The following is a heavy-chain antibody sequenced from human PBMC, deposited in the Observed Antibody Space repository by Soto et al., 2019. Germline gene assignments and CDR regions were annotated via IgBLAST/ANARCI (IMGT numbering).Heavy chain of an antibody. Sequence: ASVKVSCKASGYTFTGYYMHWVRQAPGQGLEGMGWINPNSGGTNYAQKFQGGVTMNRDTSISTAYMELSRLRSDDTAVYYCARGRPQGRGTGYYFDYWGQGTLVTVSS. CDR3: ARGRPQGRGTGYYFDY. CDR2: INPNSGGT. V-gene: IGHV1-2*02. D-gene: IGHD1-1*01. J-gene: IGHJ4*02. CDR1: GYTFTGYY.